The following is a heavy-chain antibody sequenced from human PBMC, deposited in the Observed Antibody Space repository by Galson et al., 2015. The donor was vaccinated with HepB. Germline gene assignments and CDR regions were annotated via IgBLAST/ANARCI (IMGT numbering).Heavy chain of an antibody. CDR2: ISYDGSDK. CDR1: GFIFSSYG. V-gene: IGHV3-30*18. D-gene: IGHD2-15*01. J-gene: IGHJ4*02. Sequence: SLRLSCAASGFIFSSYGMHWVRQAPGKGLEWVAVISYDGSDKYHADSVKGRFTISRDNSKNTLYLQMNSLRAEDTAMYYCAKDQGHCSGGSCYSFDYWGQGTLVTVSS. CDR3: AKDQGHCSGGSCYSFDY.